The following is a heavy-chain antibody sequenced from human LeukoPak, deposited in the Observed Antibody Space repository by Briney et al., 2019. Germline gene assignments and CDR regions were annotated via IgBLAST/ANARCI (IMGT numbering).Heavy chain of an antibody. CDR3: AVGAYYDFWSGYYSSFDY. Sequence: SVKVSCKASGGTFSSYAISWVRQAPGQGLEWMGGIIPIFGTANYAQKFQGRVTMTRNTSISTAYMELSSLRSEDTAVYYCAVGAYYDFWSGYYSSFDYWGQGTLVTVSS. CDR1: GGTFSSYA. CDR2: IIPIFGTA. J-gene: IGHJ4*02. D-gene: IGHD3-3*01. V-gene: IGHV1-69*05.